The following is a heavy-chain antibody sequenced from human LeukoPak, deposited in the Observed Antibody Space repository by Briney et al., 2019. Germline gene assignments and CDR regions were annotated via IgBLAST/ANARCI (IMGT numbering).Heavy chain of an antibody. CDR3: ARVVAAGKWDY. V-gene: IGHV3-7*01. CDR2: IKPAGTET. D-gene: IGHD6-13*01. Sequence: GGSLRLSCAASGFTFSNYWMTWVRQAPGKGLEWVANIKPAGTETYYVDPVKGRFTISRDNSKNTLYLQMNSLRAEDTAMYYCARVVAAGKWDYWGQGTLVTVSS. CDR1: GFTFSNYW. J-gene: IGHJ4*02.